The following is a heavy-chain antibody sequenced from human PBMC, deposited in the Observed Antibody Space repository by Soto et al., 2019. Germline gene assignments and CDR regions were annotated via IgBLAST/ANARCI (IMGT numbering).Heavy chain of an antibody. CDR1: GFTFSMFA. J-gene: IGHJ4*02. CDR2: ITYSGGST. D-gene: IGHD3-16*01. CDR3: AKVMRSTSSTANFDY. Sequence: EVQLLESGGGLVQPGGSLRLSCAASGFTFSMFAMNWVRQAPGKGLEWVASITYSGGSTNYADSVRGRFTISRDNSKNTLSLQMTSLRAADTAVYYCAKVMRSTSSTANFDYWGRGTLVTVSS. V-gene: IGHV3-23*01.